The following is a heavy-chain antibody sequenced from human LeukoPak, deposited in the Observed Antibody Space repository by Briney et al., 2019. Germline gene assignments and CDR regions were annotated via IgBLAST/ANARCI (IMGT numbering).Heavy chain of an antibody. D-gene: IGHD5-12*01. Sequence: PSETLSLTCTVSGDSISSYYWSWIRQSPGKGLEYIGYISNSGSTNYNPSLKSRVTISIDTSKNQFSLKLSSVTAADTAVYYCARRKPLTGRYTYYYYYGMDVWGQGTTVTVSS. CDR1: GDSISSYY. CDR2: ISNSGST. V-gene: IGHV4-4*08. J-gene: IGHJ6*02. CDR3: ARRKPLTGRYTYYYYYGMDV.